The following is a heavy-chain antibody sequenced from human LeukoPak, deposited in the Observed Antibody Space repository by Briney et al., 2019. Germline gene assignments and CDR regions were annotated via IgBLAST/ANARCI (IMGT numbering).Heavy chain of an antibody. J-gene: IGHJ4*02. Sequence: SETLSLTCTVSGGSISSSSYYWGWIRQPPGKGLEWIGSIYYSGSTYYNPSLKSRVTISVDTSKNQFSLKLSSVTAADTAVYYCARLRRGPEPGLSIVVVPAAIWALWGQGTLVTVSS. CDR3: ARLRRGPEPGLSIVVVPAAIWAL. V-gene: IGHV4-39*01. D-gene: IGHD2-2*01. CDR1: GGSISSSSYY. CDR2: IYYSGST.